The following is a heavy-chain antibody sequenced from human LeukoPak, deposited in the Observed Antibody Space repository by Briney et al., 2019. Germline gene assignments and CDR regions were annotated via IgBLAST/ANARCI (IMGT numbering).Heavy chain of an antibody. CDR3: ATIAPGDLFDS. D-gene: IGHD7-27*01. V-gene: IGHV1-24*01. Sequence: ASVKVSCKVSGSTLTEFSIHWVRQTPGKGLEWMGGFVPEDDETIYAQSFQGRVTMTEDTSTDTAYMELSSLRSEDTAMYYCATIAPGDLFDSWGQGTLVTVSS. CDR1: GSTLTEFS. J-gene: IGHJ4*02. CDR2: FVPEDDET.